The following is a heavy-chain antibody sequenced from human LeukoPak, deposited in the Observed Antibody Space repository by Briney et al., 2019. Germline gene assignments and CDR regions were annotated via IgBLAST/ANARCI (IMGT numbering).Heavy chain of an antibody. V-gene: IGHV3-74*01. J-gene: IGHJ4*02. D-gene: IGHD1-14*01. CDR3: ARQPDY. CDR2: INSDGSRT. CDR1: GFTFSNYW. Sequence: GGSLRLSCAASGFTFSNYWIHWVRQAPGKGLVWVSHINSDGSRTNYAASVKGRFTISRDSAKNTLYLQMNSLRAEDTAVYYCARQPDYWGQGTLVTVSS.